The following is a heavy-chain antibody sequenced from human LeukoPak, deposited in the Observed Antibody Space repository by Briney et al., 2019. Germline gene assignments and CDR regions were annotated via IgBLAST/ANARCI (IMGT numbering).Heavy chain of an antibody. CDR2: MNPNSGNT. V-gene: IGHV1-8*03. CDR1: GYTFTGYY. Sequence: ASVKVSCKASGYTFTGYYMHWVRQATGHGLEWMGWMNPNSGNTGYAQKSQGRVTITRNTSINTAYMELSSLRSEDTAVFYCARRYYDILTGYGRNDYWGQGTLVTVSS. CDR3: ARRYYDILTGYGRNDY. D-gene: IGHD3-9*01. J-gene: IGHJ4*02.